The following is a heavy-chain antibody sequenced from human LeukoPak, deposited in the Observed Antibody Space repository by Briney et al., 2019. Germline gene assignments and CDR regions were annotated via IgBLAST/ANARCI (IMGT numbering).Heavy chain of an antibody. Sequence: SETLSLTCAVYGGSFSGYYWSWIRQPPGKGLEWIGEINHSGSTNYNPSLKSRVTISVDTSKNQFPLKLSSVTAADTAVYYCARVHYDPNWFDPWGQGTLVTVSS. J-gene: IGHJ5*02. CDR2: INHSGST. CDR1: GGSFSGYY. D-gene: IGHD4-17*01. CDR3: ARVHYDPNWFDP. V-gene: IGHV4-34*01.